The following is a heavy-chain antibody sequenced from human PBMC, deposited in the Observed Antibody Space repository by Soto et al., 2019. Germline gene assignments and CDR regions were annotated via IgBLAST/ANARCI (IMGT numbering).Heavy chain of an antibody. J-gene: IGHJ4*02. V-gene: IGHV1-18*01. D-gene: IGHD2-2*01. Sequence: ASVKVSCKASGYTFANFGISWVRQAPGQGLEWMGWISAYNGNTNYAQNFQGRVTMTTDTSTSTAYMELRSLRSDDTAVYYCARVESASWLDYWGQGTLVTVSS. CDR1: GYTFANFG. CDR2: ISAYNGNT. CDR3: ARVESASWLDY.